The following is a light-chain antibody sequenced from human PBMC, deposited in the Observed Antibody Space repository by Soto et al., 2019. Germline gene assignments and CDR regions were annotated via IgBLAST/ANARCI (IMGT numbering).Light chain of an antibody. Sequence: DIQMTPSPSTLSGSVGDSVTIIFRASQTISSWLAWYQQKPGKAPKLLIYDASNLESGVPSRFSGSGSGTDFTLTISHLQPDDSATYYCQQYENYWTFGQGTKVDIK. CDR3: QQYENYWT. CDR2: DAS. CDR1: QTISSW. J-gene: IGKJ1*01. V-gene: IGKV1-5*02.